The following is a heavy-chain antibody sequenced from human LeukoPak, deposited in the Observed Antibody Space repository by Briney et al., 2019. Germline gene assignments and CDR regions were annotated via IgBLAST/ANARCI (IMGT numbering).Heavy chain of an antibody. CDR1: GGSISSSGYY. CDR2: IYYSGST. CDR3: ASRRGFSPFDY. V-gene: IGHV4-39*01. D-gene: IGHD3-3*02. J-gene: IGHJ4*02. Sequence: SETLSLTCTVSGGSISSSGYYWGWIRQPPGKGLEWIGSIYYSGSTYYNPSLKSRVTISVDTSKNQFSLKLSSVTAADTAVYYCASRRGFSPFDYWGQGTLVTVSS.